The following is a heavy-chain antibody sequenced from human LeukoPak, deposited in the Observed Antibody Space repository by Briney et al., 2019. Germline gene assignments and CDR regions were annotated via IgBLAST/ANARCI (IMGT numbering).Heavy chain of an antibody. V-gene: IGHV3-20*04. CDR1: GFTFDDYG. Sequence: PGGSLRLSCAASGFTFDDYGMSWVRQAPGKGLEWVSGINWNGGSTGYAESVKGRFTISRDNAKNSLYLQMNSLRAGDTALYYCARERTYYYDSNPDYFDYWGQGTLVTVSS. CDR2: INWNGGST. J-gene: IGHJ4*02. D-gene: IGHD3-22*01. CDR3: ARERTYYYDSNPDYFDY.